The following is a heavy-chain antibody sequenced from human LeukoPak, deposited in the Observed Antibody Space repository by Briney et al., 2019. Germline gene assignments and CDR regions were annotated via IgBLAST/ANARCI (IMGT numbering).Heavy chain of an antibody. CDR3: TRTYNIRYFGT. Sequence: GGSLTLFRSASGFTFGDYFMLWIGQAPRKGLECVSYISSSSYTNYADSMKGRFTIARDTTKKSLYRQMTSLRAEDTVFYCGTRTYNIRYFGTWGEETLVTVSS. CDR2: ISSSSYT. J-gene: IGHJ5*02. D-gene: IGHD3-9*01. V-gene: IGHV3-11*06. CDR1: GFTFGDYF.